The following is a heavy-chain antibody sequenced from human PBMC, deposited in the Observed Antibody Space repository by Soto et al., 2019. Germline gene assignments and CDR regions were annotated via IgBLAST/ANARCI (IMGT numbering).Heavy chain of an antibody. D-gene: IGHD2-21*01. J-gene: IGHJ6*02. CDR1: GYTFTGYY. CDR2: INPNSGRT. Sequence: QVQLVQSGAEVKKPGASVKVSCKASGYTFTGYYMHWVRQAPGQGLEWMGWINPNSGRTTYAQKFQGRVTMTRDTSISTAYMELSRLRSDDTAVYYCARSHMREAYGMDVWGQGTTVTVSS. CDR3: ARSHMREAYGMDV. V-gene: IGHV1-2*02.